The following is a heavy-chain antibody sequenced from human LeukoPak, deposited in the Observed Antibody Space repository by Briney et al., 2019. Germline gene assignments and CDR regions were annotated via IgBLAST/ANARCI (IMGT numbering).Heavy chain of an antibody. CDR1: GGSISSGDYY. Sequence: SQTLSLTCTVSGGSISSGDYYWSWIRQPPGKGLEWIGYIYYSGSTYYNPSLKSRVTISVDTSKNQFSLKLSSVTAADTAVYYCALTEVVAATPYYWGQGTLVTVSS. CDR2: IYYSGST. V-gene: IGHV4-30-4*08. J-gene: IGHJ4*02. D-gene: IGHD2-15*01. CDR3: ALTEVVAATPYY.